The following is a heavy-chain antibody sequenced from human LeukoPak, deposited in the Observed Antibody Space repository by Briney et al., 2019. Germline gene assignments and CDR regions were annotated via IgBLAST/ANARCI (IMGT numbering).Heavy chain of an antibody. CDR2: ISSDGGST. V-gene: IGHV3-64D*06. CDR3: VPLYHVGVAY. Sequence: PGGSLRLSCSASGFTFSSYGMHWVRQAPGKGLEYVSAISSDGGSTYYADSVKGRFTISRDNSKNTLYLQVRSLRAEDTAVYYCVPLYHVGVAYWGQGTLVTV. D-gene: IGHD2-15*01. J-gene: IGHJ4*02. CDR1: GFTFSSYG.